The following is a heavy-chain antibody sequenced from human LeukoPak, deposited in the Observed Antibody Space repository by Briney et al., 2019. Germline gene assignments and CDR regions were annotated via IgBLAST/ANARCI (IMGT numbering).Heavy chain of an antibody. CDR2: INHSGST. CDR1: GRSFSGYY. Sequence: SETLSLTCAVYGRSFSGYYWSWIRQPPGKGLEWIGEINHSGSTNYNPSLKSRVTISVDTSKNQFSLKLSSVTAADTAVYYCARDVYFDWSPTRSYGMDVWGQGTTVTVSS. V-gene: IGHV4-34*01. CDR3: ARDVYFDWSPTRSYGMDV. D-gene: IGHD3-9*01. J-gene: IGHJ6*02.